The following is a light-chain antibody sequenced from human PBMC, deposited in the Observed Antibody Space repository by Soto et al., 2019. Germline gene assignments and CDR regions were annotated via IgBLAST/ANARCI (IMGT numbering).Light chain of an antibody. CDR1: QSISSY. Sequence: DIQMTRSPSSLSASVGDRVTITCRASQSISSYLNWYQQKPGKAPKLLIYAASSLQSGVPSRFSGSGSGTDFTLTISSLQPEDFATYYCQQRETFGQGTKVDI. CDR2: AAS. CDR3: QQRET. J-gene: IGKJ1*01. V-gene: IGKV1-39*01.